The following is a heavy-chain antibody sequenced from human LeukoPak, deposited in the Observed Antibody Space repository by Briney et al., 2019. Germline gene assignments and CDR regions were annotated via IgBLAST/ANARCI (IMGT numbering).Heavy chain of an antibody. CDR2: IYSSGST. CDR1: GGSISSYY. V-gene: IGHV4-59*01. CDR3: ARGGGWSPYYFDY. Sequence: KASETLSLTCTVSGGSISSYYWSWIRQPPGKGLEWIAYIYSSGSTSYNPSLKSRVTISVDTSKNQFSLKWSSVTAADTAVYYCARGGGWSPYYFDYWGQGTLVTVSS. J-gene: IGHJ4*02. D-gene: IGHD6-19*01.